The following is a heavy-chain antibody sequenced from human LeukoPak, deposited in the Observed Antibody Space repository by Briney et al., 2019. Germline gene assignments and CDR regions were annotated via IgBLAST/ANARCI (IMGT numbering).Heavy chain of an antibody. V-gene: IGHV1-69*04. CDR2: IIPILGIA. D-gene: IGHD2-21*01. CDR1: GGTFSSYA. CDR3: ARDPVLHIPDYFDY. Sequence: SVKVPCKASGGTFSSYAISWVRQAPGQGLEWMGRIIPILGIANYAQKFQGRVTITADKSTSTAYMELSSLRSEDTAVYYCARDPVLHIPDYFDYWGQGTLVTVSS. J-gene: IGHJ4*02.